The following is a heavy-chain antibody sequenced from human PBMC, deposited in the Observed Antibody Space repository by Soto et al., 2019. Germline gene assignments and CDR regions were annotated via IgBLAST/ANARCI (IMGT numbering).Heavy chain of an antibody. CDR1: GFTFSSYG. V-gene: IGHV3-30*03. D-gene: IGHD5-18*01. Sequence: QVQLVESGGGVVQPGRSLRLSCAASGFTFSSYGMHWVRQAPGKGLEWVAVISYDGSNKYYADSVKGRFTISRDNSKNTLYLQMNSLRAEDTAVYYCAISNSYGLVGFDYWGQGTLVTVSS. CDR3: AISNSYGLVGFDY. J-gene: IGHJ4*02. CDR2: ISYDGSNK.